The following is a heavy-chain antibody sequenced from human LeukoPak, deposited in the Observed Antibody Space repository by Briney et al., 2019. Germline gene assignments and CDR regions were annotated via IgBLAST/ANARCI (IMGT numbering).Heavy chain of an antibody. CDR2: ISAYNGNT. D-gene: IGHD5-18*01. J-gene: IGHJ4*02. CDR3: ARDRRYSYGYSSFDY. CDR1: GYTFTSYG. Sequence: ASVKVSCKASGYTFTSYGISWVRQAPGQGLEWMGWISAYNGNTNYAQKLQGRVTMTTDTSTSTAYMELRSLRSDDTAVYYCARDRRYSYGYSSFDYWGQGTLVTVSS. V-gene: IGHV1-18*01.